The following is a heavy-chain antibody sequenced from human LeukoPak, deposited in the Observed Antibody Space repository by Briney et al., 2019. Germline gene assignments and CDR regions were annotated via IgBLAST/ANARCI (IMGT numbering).Heavy chain of an antibody. Sequence: SETLSLTCTVSGGSITSHYWSWIRQPPGKGLEGIGYIYYSGSTNYNPSLKSRVTISLDTSKNQFSLRLSSVTAADTAVYYCAREVDYGDGNWFDPWGQGALVTVSS. D-gene: IGHD4-17*01. J-gene: IGHJ5*02. CDR1: GGSITSHY. CDR2: IYYSGST. V-gene: IGHV4-59*11. CDR3: AREVDYGDGNWFDP.